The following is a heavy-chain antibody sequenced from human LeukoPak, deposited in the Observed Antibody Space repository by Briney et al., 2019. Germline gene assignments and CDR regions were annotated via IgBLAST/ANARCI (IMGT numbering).Heavy chain of an antibody. J-gene: IGHJ4*02. CDR2: ISGRGINT. D-gene: IGHD3-3*01. V-gene: IGHV3-23*01. Sequence: GGSLRLSCAASGFTFSSYAVSWVRQAPGKGLEWVSAISGRGINTYYAASVKGRFDISRDNFKNTLYLQMNSLRAEDTAIYYCAKDRWSGFSQIDYWGQGTLVTVSS. CDR1: GFTFSSYA. CDR3: AKDRWSGFSQIDY.